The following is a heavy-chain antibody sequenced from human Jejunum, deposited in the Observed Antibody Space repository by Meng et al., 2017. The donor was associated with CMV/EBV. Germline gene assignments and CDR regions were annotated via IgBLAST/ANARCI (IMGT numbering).Heavy chain of an antibody. J-gene: IGHJ2*01. D-gene: IGHD3-22*01. CDR3: AHEKGDRGSSGYYWYFDL. CDR2: IFWNDDK. Sequence: QITLKESGPTLVKPTQTLTLPCPVSGFSLTTSGVGVGWIRQPPGEALEWLAVIFWNDDKLYSPSLKSRLTITKDTTKNQVVITMTNMDPVDTATYYCAHEKGDRGSSGYYWYFDLWGRGTLVTVSS. CDR1: GFSLTTSGVG. V-gene: IGHV2-5*01.